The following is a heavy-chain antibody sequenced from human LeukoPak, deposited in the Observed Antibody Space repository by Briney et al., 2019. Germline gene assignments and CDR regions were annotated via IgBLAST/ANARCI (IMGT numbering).Heavy chain of an antibody. CDR3: ARLNYDSGGYYKGDYAFDI. V-gene: IGHV4-34*01. CDR2: INHSGST. D-gene: IGHD3-22*01. CDR1: GGSFSGYY. Sequence: SETLSLTCAVYGGSFSGYYWSWIRQPPGKGLKWTGEINHSGSTNYNPSLKSRVTILVDSSKNQFSLKVNSVTAADTAVYYCARLNYDSGGYYKGDYAFDIWGQGTMVTVSS. J-gene: IGHJ3*02.